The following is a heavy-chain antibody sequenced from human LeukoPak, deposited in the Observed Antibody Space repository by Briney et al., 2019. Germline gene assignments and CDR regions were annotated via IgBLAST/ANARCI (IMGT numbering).Heavy chain of an antibody. V-gene: IGHV3-23*01. J-gene: IGHJ4*02. CDR3: AKSGTRYHHLDD. D-gene: IGHD3/OR15-3a*01. Sequence: GGSLRLSCAASGFTFSSYAMSWVRQAPGKGLVWVSGISGSGGSTFYADSVKGRFTISRDNSKNTLYLQMNSQKAEGTAVYYCAKSGTRYHHLDDWGQGTLVTVSS. CDR1: GFTFSSYA. CDR2: ISGSGGST.